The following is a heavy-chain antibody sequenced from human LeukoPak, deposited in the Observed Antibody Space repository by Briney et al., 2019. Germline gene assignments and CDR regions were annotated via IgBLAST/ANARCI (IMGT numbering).Heavy chain of an antibody. CDR2: IYSSGST. CDR3: ARRAGEYSHPYDY. D-gene: IGHD4-17*01. V-gene: IGHV3-53*01. Sequence: GGSLRLSCAASGLTVSRNYMSWVRQAPGKGLESVSVIYSSGSTYYADSVRGRFTISRDNSKNTLYLQMNSLGADDTAVYYCARRAGEYSHPYDYWGQGTLVTVSS. CDR1: GLTVSRNY. J-gene: IGHJ4*02.